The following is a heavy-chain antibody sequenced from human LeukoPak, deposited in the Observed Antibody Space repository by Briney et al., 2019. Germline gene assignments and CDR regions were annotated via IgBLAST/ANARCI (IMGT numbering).Heavy chain of an antibody. CDR1: GFTFSSYD. J-gene: IGHJ4*02. CDR3: ARTSITGTVLDY. D-gene: IGHD1-20*01. Sequence: GGSLRLSCAASGFTFSSYDMHWVRQATGKGLEWVSAIGTAGDTYYPGSVKGRFTISRENAKNSLYLQMNSLRAGDTAVYYCARTSITGTVLDYWGQGTLVTVSS. CDR2: IGTAGDT. V-gene: IGHV3-13*01.